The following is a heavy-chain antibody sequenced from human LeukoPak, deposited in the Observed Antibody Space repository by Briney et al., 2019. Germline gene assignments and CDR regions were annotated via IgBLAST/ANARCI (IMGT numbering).Heavy chain of an antibody. V-gene: IGHV4-39*01. Sequence: SETLSLTCTVSGDSITNNNYHWGWIRQPPGRGLEWIGTIYHSGSVDYNPSLRSRVTMSVDTSKNQVSLHLTSVTAADTAVYLCARLLGYCAAGNCYFWEYFDYWGQGILVPVSS. CDR2: IYHSGSV. J-gene: IGHJ4*02. CDR3: ARLLGYCAAGNCYFWEYFDY. CDR1: GDSITNNNYH. D-gene: IGHD2-8*02.